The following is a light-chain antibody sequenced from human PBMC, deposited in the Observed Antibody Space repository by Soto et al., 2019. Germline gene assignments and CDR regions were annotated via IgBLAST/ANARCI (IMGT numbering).Light chain of an antibody. J-gene: IGKJ1*01. V-gene: IGKV1-5*01. Sequence: DIQMTQSPSTLSPSVGARVTITYRASQSISSWLAWYQQKPGKDPKLLISDASSLESGVPSRFSGSGSGTEFTLTISSLQPEDFATYYCKQYHDYWTVGQGTKVDIK. CDR3: KQYHDYWT. CDR1: QSISSW. CDR2: DAS.